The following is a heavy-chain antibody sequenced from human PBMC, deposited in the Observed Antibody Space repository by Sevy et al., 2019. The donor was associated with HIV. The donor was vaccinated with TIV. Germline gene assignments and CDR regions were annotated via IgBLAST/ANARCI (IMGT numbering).Heavy chain of an antibody. Sequence: SETLSLTCAFHDGSFSGYYWNWIRQLPGKGLEWIGEINESGITYYTPSLKSRVTISVDTSRKQFSLKLNSVTAVDSAVYFCARSPPVVVVPGAPSWFDPWGQGTLVTVSS. V-gene: IGHV4-34*01. CDR3: ARSPPVVVVPGAPSWFDP. J-gene: IGHJ5*02. CDR2: INESGIT. D-gene: IGHD2-2*01. CDR1: DGSFSGYY.